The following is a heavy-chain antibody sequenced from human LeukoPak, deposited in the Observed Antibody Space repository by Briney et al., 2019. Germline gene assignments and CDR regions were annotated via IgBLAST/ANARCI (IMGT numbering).Heavy chain of an antibody. V-gene: IGHV1-69*13. Sequence: SVKVSCKASGGTFSSYAISWVRQAPGQGLEWMGGIIPIFGTANYAQKFQGRVTMTADESTNTASMELSSLTSEDTAVYYCARDSRTYYYGSGSYYKVGRLDFWGQGTLVTVSS. CDR2: IIPIFGTA. CDR1: GGTFSSYA. J-gene: IGHJ4*02. D-gene: IGHD3-10*01. CDR3: ARDSRTYYYGSGSYYKVGRLDF.